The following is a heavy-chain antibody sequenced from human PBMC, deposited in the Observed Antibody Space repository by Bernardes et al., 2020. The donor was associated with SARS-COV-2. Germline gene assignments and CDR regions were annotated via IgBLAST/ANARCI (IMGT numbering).Heavy chain of an antibody. V-gene: IGHV3-23*01. CDR3: ARDNYGMDV. J-gene: IGHJ6*02. CDR1: GFIFSSYA. Sequence: GGSLRLSCAASGFIFSSYAMSWVRQAPGKGLEWVSVISGSGGTTFYADSVKGRFTISRDSSNNTLYLQMNTLRADDTAVYYCARDNYGMDVWGQATTVTVSS. CDR2: ISGSGGTT.